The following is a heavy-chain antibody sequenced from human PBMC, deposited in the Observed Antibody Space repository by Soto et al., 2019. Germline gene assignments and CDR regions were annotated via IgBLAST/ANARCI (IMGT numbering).Heavy chain of an antibody. J-gene: IGHJ4*02. CDR1: DFSLTTRGVG. V-gene: IGHV2-5*01. Sequence: SGPTLVNPTQTLTLTCNFSDFSLTTRGVGVGWIRQPPGKALEWVALIYWNDDQRYNPSLKSRLTVTKATSKNHVVLTMTNVDPLDTATYYCTHSSPAYGHDFWGPGTLVTVSS. CDR2: IYWNDDQ. D-gene: IGHD3-10*01. CDR3: THSSPAYGHDF.